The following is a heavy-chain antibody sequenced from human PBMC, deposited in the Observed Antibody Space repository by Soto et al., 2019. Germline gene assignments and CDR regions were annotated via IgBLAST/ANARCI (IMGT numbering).Heavy chain of an antibody. V-gene: IGHV3-74*01. D-gene: IGHD3-9*01. Sequence: EVYLVESGGGLVQPGGSLRLSCAASGFTFSSYWMHWVRQAPGKGLVWVSRINSDGSVTSYAGSVRGRFTISRDNAKNTLYMQXNSLRAEDTAXYXXXXXXXYDILTGYGAFDIWGQGTVVTVSS. CDR1: GFTFSSYW. CDR2: INSDGSVT. J-gene: IGHJ3*02. CDR3: XXXXXYDILTGYGAFDI.